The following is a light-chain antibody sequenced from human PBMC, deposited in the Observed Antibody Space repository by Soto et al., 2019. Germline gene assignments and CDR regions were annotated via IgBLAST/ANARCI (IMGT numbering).Light chain of an antibody. J-gene: IGKJ1*01. V-gene: IGKV1-27*01. CDR1: QDISNF. CDR3: QKYNSALWT. Sequence: DIQMTQSPSSLSASVGDRVTITCRASQDISNFLAWYQQKPGKVPKLLIYAAFTLQSGVPSRFSGSGSGTDFTLTISSLQPEDVATYYCQKYNSALWTFGQGTKVEIK. CDR2: AAF.